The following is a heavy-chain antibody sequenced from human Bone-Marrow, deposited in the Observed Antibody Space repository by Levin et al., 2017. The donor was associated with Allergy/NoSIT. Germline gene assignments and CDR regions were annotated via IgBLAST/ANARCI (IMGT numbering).Heavy chain of an antibody. CDR1: GLTFRNYW. CDR2: INTDGTII. CDR3: AANIGY. Sequence: GESLKISCAASGLTFRNYWMHWVRQVPGKGLVWVSRINTDGTIINYADSVTGRFTISRDNAKNTVYLQMNSLTAEDTAVYYCAANIGYWGQGTLVTVSS. V-gene: IGHV3-74*01. J-gene: IGHJ4*02. D-gene: IGHD5-12*01.